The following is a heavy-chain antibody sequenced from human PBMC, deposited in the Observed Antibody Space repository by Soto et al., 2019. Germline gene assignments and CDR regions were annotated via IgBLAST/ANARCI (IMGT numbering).Heavy chain of an antibody. CDR1: GGTFSSYA. J-gene: IGHJ4*02. D-gene: IGHD5-12*01. V-gene: IGHV1-69*13. CDR3: ARTNSGYDFDDY. CDR2: IIPIFGTA. Sequence: SVKVSCKASGGTFSSYAISWVRQAPGQGLEWMGGIIPIFGTANYAQKFQGRVTITADESTSTAYMELSSLRSEDTAVYYCARTNSGYDFDDYWGQGTLVTVSS.